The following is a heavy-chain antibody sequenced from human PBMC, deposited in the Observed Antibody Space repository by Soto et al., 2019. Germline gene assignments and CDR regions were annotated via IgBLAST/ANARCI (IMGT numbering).Heavy chain of an antibody. V-gene: IGHV1-69*01. CDR3: ARENFGGDCYPPYNWFDP. Sequence: QVQLVQSGAEVKKPGSSVKVSCKASGGTFSSYAISWVRQAPGQGLEWMGGIIPIFGTANYAQKFQGRVTNTADESPSKAYMEVSSLRSGDTAGYYCARENFGGDCYPPYNWFDPWGQGTLVTVSS. CDR2: IIPIFGTA. J-gene: IGHJ5*02. D-gene: IGHD2-21*02. CDR1: GGTFSSYA.